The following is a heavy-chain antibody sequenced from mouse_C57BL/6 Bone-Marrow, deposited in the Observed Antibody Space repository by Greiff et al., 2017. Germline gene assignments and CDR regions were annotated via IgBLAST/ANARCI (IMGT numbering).Heavy chain of an antibody. J-gene: IGHJ2*01. Sequence: VQLQESGTELVKPGASVKLSCKASGYTFTSYWMPWVKQRPGQGLEWIGNINPSNGGTNYNEKFKSKATLTVDKSSSTAYLQLSSLTSEDSAVXYCARWLWLRPGVYFDYWGQGTTLTVSS. CDR1: GYTFTSYW. CDR2: INPSNGGT. D-gene: IGHD2-2*01. V-gene: IGHV1-53*01. CDR3: ARWLWLRPGVYFDY.